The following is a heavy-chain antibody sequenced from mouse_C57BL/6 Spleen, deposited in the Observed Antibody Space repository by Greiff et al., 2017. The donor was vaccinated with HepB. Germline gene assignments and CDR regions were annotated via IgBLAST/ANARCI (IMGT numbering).Heavy chain of an antibody. CDR1: GYTFTSYW. CDR3: ARLRRKYFDV. V-gene: IGHV1-59*01. Sequence: LQQPGTSVKLSCKASGYTFTSYWMHWVKQRPGQGLEWIGVIDPSDSYTNYNQKFKGKATLTVDTSSSTAYMQLSSLTSEDSAVYYCARLRRKYFDVWGTGTTVTVSS. J-gene: IGHJ1*03. CDR2: IDPSDSYT. D-gene: IGHD2-4*01.